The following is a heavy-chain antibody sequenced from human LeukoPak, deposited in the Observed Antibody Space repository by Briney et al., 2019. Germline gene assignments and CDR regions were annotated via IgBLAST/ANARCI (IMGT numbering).Heavy chain of an antibody. Sequence: GGSLRLSCAASGFTFSSYSMNWVRQAPGKGLEWVSSISSSSSYIYYADSVKGRFTISRDNAKNSLYLQMNSLRAEDTAVYYCARGGDYVWGSYLDVWGQGTLVTVSS. CDR2: ISSSSSYI. D-gene: IGHD3-16*01. CDR1: GFTFSSYS. V-gene: IGHV3-21*01. CDR3: ARGGDYVWGSYLDV. J-gene: IGHJ4*02.